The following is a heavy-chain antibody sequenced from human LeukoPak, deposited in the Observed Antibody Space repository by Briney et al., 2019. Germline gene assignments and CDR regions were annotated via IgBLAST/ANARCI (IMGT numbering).Heavy chain of an antibody. CDR3: AKAHYYDSSGYFDY. J-gene: IGHJ4*02. CDR2: ISGSGGST. D-gene: IGHD3-22*01. V-gene: IGHV3-23*01. Sequence: SGGSLRLSCAASGFTFSSYAMSWVRQAPGKGLEWVSAISGSGGSTYYADSVKGRFTISRDNSKNTLYLQMNGLRAEDTAVYYCAKAHYYDSSGYFDYWGQGTLVTVSS. CDR1: GFTFSSYA.